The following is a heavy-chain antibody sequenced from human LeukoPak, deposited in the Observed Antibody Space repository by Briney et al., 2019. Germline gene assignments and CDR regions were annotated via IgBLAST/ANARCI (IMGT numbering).Heavy chain of an antibody. CDR3: ARGKAYFQP. V-gene: IGHV3-11*04. J-gene: IGHJ1*01. Sequence: GGSLRLSCAASGFTFSGYYMTWIRQAPGKGLEWVSFISTSGNVNYYADSVKGRFTISRDNAKNSLYLQMTSLRAEDTAVYYCARGKAYFQPWGQGTLVTVSS. CDR1: GFTFSGYY. CDR2: ISTSGNVN.